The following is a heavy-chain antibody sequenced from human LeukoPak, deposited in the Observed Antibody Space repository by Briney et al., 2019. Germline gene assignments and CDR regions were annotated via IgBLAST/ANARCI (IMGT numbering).Heavy chain of an antibody. V-gene: IGHV3-21*01. J-gene: IGHJ4*02. D-gene: IGHD2-21*01. Sequence: GGSLRLSCAASGFTFSSYSMNWVRQAPGKGLEWVSSISSSSSYIYYADSVKGRFTISRDNAKNSLYLQMNSLRAEDTAVYYCARGGRDGYNFDHWGQGTLVTVSS. CDR1: GFTFSSYS. CDR3: ARGGRDGYNFDH. CDR2: ISSSSSYI.